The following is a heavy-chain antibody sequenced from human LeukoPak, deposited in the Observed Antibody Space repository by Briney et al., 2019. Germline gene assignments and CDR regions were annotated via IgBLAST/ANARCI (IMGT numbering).Heavy chain of an antibody. J-gene: IGHJ4*02. V-gene: IGHV4-61*02. D-gene: IGHD3-3*01. Sequence: PSETLSLTCTVSGGSISSAKYFWSWIRQPAGKGLEWIGRIYTSGSTNYNPSLKSRVTISVDTSKNQFSLTLNSVTAADTAVYYCARGGTPRYYDFWSGPPGFRSYYFDYWGQGTLVTVSS. CDR2: IYTSGST. CDR1: GGSISSAKYF. CDR3: ARGGTPRYYDFWSGPPGFRSYYFDY.